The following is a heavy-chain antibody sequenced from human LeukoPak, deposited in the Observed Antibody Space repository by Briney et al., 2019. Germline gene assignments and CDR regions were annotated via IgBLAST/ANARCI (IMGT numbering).Heavy chain of an antibody. J-gene: IGHJ4*01. V-gene: IGHV3-33*01. Sequence: GGSLRLSCAASGFIFSHHGMHWVRQAPGKGLEWVAVIWSDGTNRFYGDSEKGRFTISRDNSQNTVFLQMNSLRVKDTAIYYCARDAQRGFDYSNSLKYWGHGTLVTVSS. D-gene: IGHD4-11*01. CDR2: IWSDGTNR. CDR1: GFIFSHHG. CDR3: ARDAQRGFDYSNSLKY.